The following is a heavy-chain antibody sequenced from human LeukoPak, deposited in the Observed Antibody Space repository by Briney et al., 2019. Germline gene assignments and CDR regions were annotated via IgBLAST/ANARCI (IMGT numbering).Heavy chain of an antibody. V-gene: IGHV3-74*03. J-gene: IGHJ6*02. CDR3: ARGRYYGMDV. CDR2: INSDGSIT. Sequence: GGSLRLSCAASGFTVSSIHMVWVRQAPGKGLVWVSGINSDGSITTYADSVKGRFTISRDNAENTLYLQMNSLRAEDTAVYYCARGRYYGMDVWGQGTTVTVSS. CDR1: GFTVSSIH.